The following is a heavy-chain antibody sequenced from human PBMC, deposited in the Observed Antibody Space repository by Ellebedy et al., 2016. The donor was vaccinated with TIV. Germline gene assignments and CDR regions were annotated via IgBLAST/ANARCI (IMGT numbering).Heavy chain of an antibody. CDR3: AREDVTTHRTNYGLDV. D-gene: IGHD2-8*01. J-gene: IGHJ6*02. CDR2: MSYSGSP. CDR1: GGSVTSGNYY. Sequence: MPSETLSLTCSVSGGSVTSGNYYWSWIRQPPGKGLEWIGYMSYSGSPNYNPSLKSRVTISVDTSKNQFSLKLSSVTTADTAVHYCAREDVTTHRTNYGLDVWGQGTTVTVSS. V-gene: IGHV4-61*01.